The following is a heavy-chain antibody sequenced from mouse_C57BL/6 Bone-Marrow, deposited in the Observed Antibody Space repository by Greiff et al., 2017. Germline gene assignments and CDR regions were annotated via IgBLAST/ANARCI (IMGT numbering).Heavy chain of an antibody. J-gene: IGHJ4*01. D-gene: IGHD1-1*01. CDR2: ISDGGSYT. Sequence: EVKVVESGGGLVKPGGSLKLSCAASGFTFSSFAMSWVRQTPEKRLEWVATISDGGSYTYYPDNVKGRFTISRDNAKNNLYLQMSHLKSEDTAMYYCARGDYYGSTYYAMDYWGQGTSVTVSS. CDR3: ARGDYYGSTYYAMDY. CDR1: GFTFSSFA. V-gene: IGHV5-4*03.